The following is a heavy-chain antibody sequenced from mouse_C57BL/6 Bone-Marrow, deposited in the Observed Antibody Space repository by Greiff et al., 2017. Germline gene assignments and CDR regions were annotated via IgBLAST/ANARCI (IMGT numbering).Heavy chain of an antibody. V-gene: IGHV1-81*01. CDR2: IYPRSGNT. CDR1: GYTFTSYG. Sequence: QVQLKQSGAELARPGASVKLSCKASGYTFTSYGISWVKQRTGQGLEWIGEIYPRSGNTYYNEKFKGKATLTADKSSSTAYMELRSLTSEDSAVYFCARTIYYYGSSYDDAMDYWGQGTSVTVSS. D-gene: IGHD1-1*01. J-gene: IGHJ4*01. CDR3: ARTIYYYGSSYDDAMDY.